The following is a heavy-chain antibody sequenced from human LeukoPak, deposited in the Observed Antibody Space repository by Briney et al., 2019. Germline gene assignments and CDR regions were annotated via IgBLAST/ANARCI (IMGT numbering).Heavy chain of an antibody. CDR2: INPSGGST. V-gene: IGHV1-46*01. CDR1: GYTFTSYD. CDR3: ATAIAAASYYFDY. J-gene: IGHJ4*02. Sequence: GASVKVSCKASGYTFTSYDINWVRQATGQGLEWMGIINPSGGSTSYAQKFQGRVTMTRDTSTSTVYMELSSLRSEDTAVYYCATAIAAASYYFDYWGQGTLVTVSS. D-gene: IGHD6-13*01.